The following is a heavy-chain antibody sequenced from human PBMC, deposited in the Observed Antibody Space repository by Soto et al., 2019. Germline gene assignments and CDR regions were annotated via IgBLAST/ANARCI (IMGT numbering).Heavy chain of an antibody. D-gene: IGHD6-6*01. CDR1: GFTFSSYA. CDR3: AKDLYSSSSGRSYYYGMDV. CDR2: ISGSGGST. Sequence: GGSLRLSCAASGFTFSSYAMSWVRQAPGKGLEWVSAISGSGGSTYYADSVKGRFTISRDNSKNTLYLQMNSLRAEDTAVYYCAKDLYSSSSGRSYYYGMDVWGQGTTVTVSS. J-gene: IGHJ6*02. V-gene: IGHV3-23*01.